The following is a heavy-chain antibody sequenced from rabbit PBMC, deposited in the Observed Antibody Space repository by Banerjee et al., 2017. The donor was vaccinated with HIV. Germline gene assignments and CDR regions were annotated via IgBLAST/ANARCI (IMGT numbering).Heavy chain of an antibody. CDR3: ARNDFGSAWGADL. V-gene: IGHV1S45*01. CDR2: INTSSGNT. Sequence: QEQLVESGGGLVQPGGSLKLTCTASGFSFSNKYVMCWVRQAPGKGLEWIACINTSSGNTVYATWAKGRFTISKASWTTVTLQMTSLTAADTATYFCARNDFGSAWGADLWGQGTLVTVS. J-gene: IGHJ4*01. CDR1: GFSFSNKYV. D-gene: IGHD4-1*01.